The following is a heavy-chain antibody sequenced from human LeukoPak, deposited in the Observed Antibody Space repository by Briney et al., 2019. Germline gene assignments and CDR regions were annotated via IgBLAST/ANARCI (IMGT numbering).Heavy chain of an antibody. V-gene: IGHV3-48*01. J-gene: IGHJ4*02. Sequence: GGSLRLSCGASGITFSSYSMNWVRQAPGKGLEWVSYISSSGSTKYYADSVRGRFTISRDNARNSLYLQMNSLRAEDTAVYFCARGGLSIMGYWGQGTLVTVSS. D-gene: IGHD2/OR15-2a*01. CDR2: ISSSGSTK. CDR3: ARGGLSIMGY. CDR1: GITFSSYS.